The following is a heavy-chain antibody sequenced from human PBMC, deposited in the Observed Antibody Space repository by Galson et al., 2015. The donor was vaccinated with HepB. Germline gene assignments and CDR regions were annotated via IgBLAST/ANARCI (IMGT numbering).Heavy chain of an antibody. CDR2: ISYDGSNK. CDR1: GFTFSSYA. CDR3: ARWNFCSSTSCARGDAFEI. D-gene: IGHD2-2*01. J-gene: IGHJ3*02. V-gene: IGHV3-30-3*01. Sequence: SLRLSCAASGFTFSSYAMHWVRQAPGKGLEWVAVISYDGSNKYYADSVEGRFTISRDNSKNTLYLQMNSLRAEDTAVYYCARWNFCSSTSCARGDAFEIWGQGTMVTVSS.